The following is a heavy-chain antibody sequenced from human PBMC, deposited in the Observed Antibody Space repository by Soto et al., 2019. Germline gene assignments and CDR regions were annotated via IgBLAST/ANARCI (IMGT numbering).Heavy chain of an antibody. CDR1: GFTFSSYA. V-gene: IGHV3-30-3*01. J-gene: IGHJ5*02. CDR3: ARDWGGMVGGVVNWFDP. D-gene: IGHD3-10*01. CDR2: ISYDGSNK. Sequence: GGSLRLSCAASGFTFSSYAMHWVRQAPGKGLEWVAVISYDGSNKYYADSVKGRFTISRDNSKNTLYLQMNSLRAEDTAVYYCARDWGGMVGGVVNWFDPWGQGTLVTVSS.